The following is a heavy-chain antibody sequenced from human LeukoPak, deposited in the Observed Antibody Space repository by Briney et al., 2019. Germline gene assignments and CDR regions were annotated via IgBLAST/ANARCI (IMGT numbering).Heavy chain of an antibody. V-gene: IGHV4-38-2*02. CDR1: GYSISSGYY. CDR3: ARLERLFDY. J-gene: IGHJ4*02. Sequence: SETLSLTCTVSGYSISSGYYWGWIRQPPGKGLEWIGSIYHSGSTYYNPSLKSRVTISVDTSKNQFSLKLSSVTAADTAVYYCARLERLFDYWGQGTPVTVSS. CDR2: IYHSGST. D-gene: IGHD1-1*01.